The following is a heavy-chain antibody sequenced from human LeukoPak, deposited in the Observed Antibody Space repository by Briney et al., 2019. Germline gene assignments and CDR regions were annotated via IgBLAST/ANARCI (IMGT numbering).Heavy chain of an antibody. CDR2: FDPENDET. Sequence: ASVKVSCKVSGYTLTELSMHWVRQAPGKGLEWMGGFDPENDETIYAQKFQGRVTMTEDTSTDTAYMELSSLRSEDTAVYYCARGRFSGSYYFRSGADAFDIWGQGTMVTVSS. V-gene: IGHV1-24*01. D-gene: IGHD1-26*01. CDR1: GYTLTELS. CDR3: ARGRFSGSYYFRSGADAFDI. J-gene: IGHJ3*02.